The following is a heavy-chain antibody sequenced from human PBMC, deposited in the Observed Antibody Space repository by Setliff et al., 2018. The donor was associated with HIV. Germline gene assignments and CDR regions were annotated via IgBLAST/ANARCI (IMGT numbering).Heavy chain of an antibody. V-gene: IGHV4-34*12. CDR3: AGGPGTTSIDY. J-gene: IGHJ4*02. CDR2: IIHSGST. D-gene: IGHD1-26*01. Sequence: PSETRSLTCAVYGGSFSGYYWSWIRQPPGKGLEWIGEIIHSGSTNYNMSLWSRVTISLDASRNQFSLELISVTAADTAVYYCAGGPGTTSIDYWAQGTLVTVSS. CDR1: GGSFSGYY.